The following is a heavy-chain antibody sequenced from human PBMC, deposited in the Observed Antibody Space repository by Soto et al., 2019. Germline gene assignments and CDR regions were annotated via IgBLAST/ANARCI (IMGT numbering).Heavy chain of an antibody. J-gene: IGHJ4*02. CDR1: GYTFTSYG. CDR3: ARGRDIVVVAAHFDY. CDR2: ISAYNGNT. V-gene: IGHV1-18*01. D-gene: IGHD2-15*01. Sequence: GASVKVSCKASGYTFTSYGISWVRQAPGQGLEWMGWISAYNGNTNYAQKLQGRVTMTTDTSTSTAYMELRSLRSDDTAVYYCARGRDIVVVAAHFDYWGQGTLVTVSS.